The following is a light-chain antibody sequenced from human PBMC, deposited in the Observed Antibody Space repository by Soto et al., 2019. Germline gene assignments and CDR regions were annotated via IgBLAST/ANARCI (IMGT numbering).Light chain of an antibody. J-gene: IGKJ5*01. CDR2: GAS. CDR1: QSVSSN. V-gene: IGKV3-15*01. CDR3: QQYNSYGT. Sequence: EIVLTQSPGTLSLSPGERATLSCRASQSVSSNLAWYQQKPGQAPRLLIYGASTRATGIPARFSGSGSGTEFTLTISSLQPDDFATYYCQQYNSYGTFGQGTRLEIK.